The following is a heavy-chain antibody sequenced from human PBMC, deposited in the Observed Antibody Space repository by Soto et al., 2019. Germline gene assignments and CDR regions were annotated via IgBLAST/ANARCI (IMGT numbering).Heavy chain of an antibody. CDR3: ARGHGSGSYYYYGMEV. D-gene: IGHD3-10*01. CDR1: GGSISSGGYS. V-gene: IGHV4-30-2*01. CDR2: IYHSGST. Sequence: QLQLQESGSGLVKPSQTLSLTCAVSGGSISSGGYSWSWIRQPPGKGLEWIGYIYHSGSTYYNPSLKSRVTISVDRSKNQFSLKLSSVTAADTAVYYCARGHGSGSYYYYGMEVWGQGTTVTVSS. J-gene: IGHJ6*02.